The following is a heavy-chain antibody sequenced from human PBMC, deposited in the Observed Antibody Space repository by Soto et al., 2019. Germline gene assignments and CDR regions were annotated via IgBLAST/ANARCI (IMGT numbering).Heavy chain of an antibody. CDR1: GFTVSSNY. V-gene: IGHV3-53*01. J-gene: IGHJ6*02. D-gene: IGHD3-3*01. Sequence: GGSLRLSCAASGFTVSSNYMSWVRQAPGKGLEWVSVIYSGGSTYYADSVKGRFTISRDNSKNTLYLQMNSLRAEDTAVYYCARDQRDDFWSGYYYYYGMDVWGQGTTVTVSS. CDR3: ARDQRDDFWSGYYYYYGMDV. CDR2: IYSGGST.